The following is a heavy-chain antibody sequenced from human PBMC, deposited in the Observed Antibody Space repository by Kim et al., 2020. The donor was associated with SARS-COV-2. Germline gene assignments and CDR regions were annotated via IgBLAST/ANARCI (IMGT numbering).Heavy chain of an antibody. CDR2: INHSGST. CDR3: ARGRSTSLRGMYNWNNDGSRYNWFDP. CDR1: GGSFSGYY. D-gene: IGHD1-20*01. J-gene: IGHJ5*02. Sequence: SETLSLTCAVYGGSFSGYYWSWIRQPPGKGLEWIGEINHSGSTNYNPSLKSRVTISVDTSKNQFSLKLSSVTTADTAVYYCARGRSTSLRGMYNWNNDGSRYNWFDPWGQRTLVTVSS. V-gene: IGHV4-34*01.